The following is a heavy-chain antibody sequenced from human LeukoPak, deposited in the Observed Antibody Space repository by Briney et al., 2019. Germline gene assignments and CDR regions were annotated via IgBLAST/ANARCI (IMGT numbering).Heavy chain of an antibody. CDR3: ATSRLHDYIIEYYIDY. Sequence: PSETLSLTCTVSGGSISNYYWSWIRQPAGKGLEWIGRIFTSGSTNYNPSLKSRVTMSVDKSKNQFSLRLNSVTAADTAVYYCATSRLHDYIIEYYIDYWGQGTLVTVSS. CDR2: IFTSGST. V-gene: IGHV4-4*07. D-gene: IGHD4-11*01. CDR1: GGSISNYY. J-gene: IGHJ4*02.